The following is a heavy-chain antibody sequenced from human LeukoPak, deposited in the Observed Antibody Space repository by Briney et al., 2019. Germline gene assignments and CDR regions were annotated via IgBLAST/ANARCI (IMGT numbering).Heavy chain of an antibody. CDR1: GGSISSYY. D-gene: IGHD3-9*01. Sequence: SETLSLTCTVSGGSISSYYWNWIRQPAGKGLEWVGRIYSSGSTNYNPSLKSRVTMSGDTSKNQFSLKLSSVTAADTAVYYCARGYFNILTGYYIDYWGQGTLVTISS. CDR2: IYSSGST. CDR3: ARGYFNILTGYYIDY. J-gene: IGHJ4*02. V-gene: IGHV4-4*07.